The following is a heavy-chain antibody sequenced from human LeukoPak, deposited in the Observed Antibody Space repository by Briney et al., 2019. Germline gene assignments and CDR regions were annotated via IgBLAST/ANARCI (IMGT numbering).Heavy chain of an antibody. J-gene: IGHJ4*02. CDR3: ARRDSSSWYRSYFDY. Sequence: ASVKVSCKASGYTFTSYAMNWVRQAPGQGLEWMGWINTNTGNPTYAQGFTGRFVFSLDTSVSTAYLQISSLKAEDTAVYYCARRDSSSWYRSYFDYWGQGTLVTVSS. CDR1: GYTFTSYA. V-gene: IGHV7-4-1*02. D-gene: IGHD6-13*01. CDR2: INTNTGNP.